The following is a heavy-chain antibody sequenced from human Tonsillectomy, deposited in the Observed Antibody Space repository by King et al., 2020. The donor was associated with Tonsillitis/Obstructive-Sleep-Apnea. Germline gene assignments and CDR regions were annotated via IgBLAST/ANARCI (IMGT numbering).Heavy chain of an antibody. D-gene: IGHD5/OR15-5a*01. CDR3: AKDPGYSVGTDYEGY. Sequence: VQLVESGGALIQPGGSLRLSCAASGFTINNNYMSWVRQAPGKGLEWVSVIYSDGSTYYADSVKGRFTISRDNSKNTLYLQMNSLRAEDTAVYYCAKDPGYSVGTDYEGYWGQGTLVTVSS. J-gene: IGHJ4*02. V-gene: IGHV3-53*01. CDR2: IYSDGST. CDR1: GFTINNNY.